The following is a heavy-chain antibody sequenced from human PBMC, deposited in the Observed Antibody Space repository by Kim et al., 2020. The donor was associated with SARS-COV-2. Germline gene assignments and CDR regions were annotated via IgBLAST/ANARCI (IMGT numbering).Heavy chain of an antibody. V-gene: IGHV4-34*01. J-gene: IGHJ6*02. CDR1: GGSFSGYY. D-gene: IGHD2-2*01. CDR2: INHSGST. CDR3: ARQGGNGPPDPDIVVVPADGRPYGMDV. Sequence: SETLSLTCAVYGGSFSGYYWSWIRQPPGKGLEWIGEINHSGSTNYNPSLKSRVTISVDTSKNQFSLKLSSVTAADTAVYYCARQGGNGPPDPDIVVVPADGRPYGMDVWGQGTTVTVSS.